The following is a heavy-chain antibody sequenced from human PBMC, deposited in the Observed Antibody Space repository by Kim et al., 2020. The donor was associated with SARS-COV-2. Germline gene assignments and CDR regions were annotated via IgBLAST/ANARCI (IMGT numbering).Heavy chain of an antibody. CDR1: GFTFSSYS. Sequence: GGSLRLSCAASGFTFSSYSMNWVRQAPGKGLEWVSYISSSSSTIYYADSVKGRFTISRDNAKNSLYLQMNSLRDEDTAVYYCARDTADIVVVPAAMEHYYYYYGMDVWGQGTTVTVSS. CDR2: ISSSSSTI. J-gene: IGHJ6*01. CDR3: ARDTADIVVVPAAMEHYYYYYGMDV. V-gene: IGHV3-48*02. D-gene: IGHD2-2*01.